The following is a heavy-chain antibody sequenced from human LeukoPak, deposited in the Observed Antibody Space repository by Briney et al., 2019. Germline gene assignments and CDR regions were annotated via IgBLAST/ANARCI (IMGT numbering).Heavy chain of an antibody. Sequence: ASVKVSCKASGYTFTGYYMHWVRQAPGQGLEWMGRINPNSGGTNYAQKFQGRVTMTRDTSISTAYMELSRLRSDDTAVYYCAKDQADADLYYFDYWGQGALVTVSS. CDR2: INPNSGGT. CDR3: AKDQADADLYYFDY. J-gene: IGHJ4*02. CDR1: GYTFTGYY. D-gene: IGHD4-17*01. V-gene: IGHV1-2*06.